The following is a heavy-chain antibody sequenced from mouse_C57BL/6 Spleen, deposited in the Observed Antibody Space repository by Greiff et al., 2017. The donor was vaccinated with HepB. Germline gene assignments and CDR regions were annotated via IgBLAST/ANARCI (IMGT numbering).Heavy chain of an antibody. CDR1: GYTFTSYW. Sequence: QVQLQQPGAELVKPGASVKVSCKASGYTFTSYWMHWVKQRPGQGLEWIGRIHPSGSDTNYNQKFKGKATLTVDKSSSTAYMQLSSLTSEDSAVYYCAISAQGYYAMDYWGQGTSVTVSS. D-gene: IGHD3-2*02. CDR2: IHPSGSDT. J-gene: IGHJ4*01. V-gene: IGHV1-74*01. CDR3: AISAQGYYAMDY.